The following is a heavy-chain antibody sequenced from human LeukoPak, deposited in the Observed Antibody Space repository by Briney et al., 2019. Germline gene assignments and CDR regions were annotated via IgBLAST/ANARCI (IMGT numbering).Heavy chain of an antibody. CDR2: IYYSGST. CDR3: ARETSQKGAHYMDV. J-gene: IGHJ6*03. CDR1: GGSISSGGYS. V-gene: IGHV4-61*08. Sequence: PSETLSLTCAVSGGSISSGGYSWSWIRQPPGKGLKWIGYIYYSGSTSYSPSLRSRVTISVDTSKNQFSLKLSSVTAADTAVYYCARETSQKGAHYMDVWGKGTTVTISS. D-gene: IGHD3-16*01.